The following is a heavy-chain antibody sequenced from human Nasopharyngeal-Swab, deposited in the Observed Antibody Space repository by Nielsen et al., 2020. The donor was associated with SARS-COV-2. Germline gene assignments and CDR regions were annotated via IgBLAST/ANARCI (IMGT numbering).Heavy chain of an antibody. CDR3: ARDVLEYDFWSAYFMDV. V-gene: IGHV3-21*01. Sequence: WIRKPPGKGLEWVSSISSSSSYIYYADSVKGRFTISRDNAKNSLYLQMNSLRAEDTAVYYCARDVLEYDFWSAYFMDVWGQGTTVTVSS. J-gene: IGHJ6*02. D-gene: IGHD3-3*01. CDR2: ISSSSSYI.